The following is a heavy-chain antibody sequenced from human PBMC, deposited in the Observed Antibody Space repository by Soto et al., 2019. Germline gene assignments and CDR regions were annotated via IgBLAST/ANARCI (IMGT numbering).Heavy chain of an antibody. V-gene: IGHV3-30*18. CDR2: VSHDGRNT. D-gene: IGHD6-19*01. CDR1: GFTFSDYA. Sequence: VQLVESGGGVVQPGRSLRLSCEASGFTFSDYAMHWVRQAPGKGLEWVAVVSHDGRNTHYADSVKGRFTISRDSSKNTVALEMTSLRAADTAVYYCAKGGRKWLVTSDFNYWGQGALVTVSS. CDR3: AKGGRKWLVTSDFNY. J-gene: IGHJ4*02.